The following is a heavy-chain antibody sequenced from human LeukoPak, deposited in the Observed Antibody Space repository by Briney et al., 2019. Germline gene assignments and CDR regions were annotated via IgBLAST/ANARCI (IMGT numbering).Heavy chain of an antibody. Sequence: ASVKVSCKPSGYTFTSFGISWVRQAPGQGLEWMGWISANNPNTDYAPKFQGRVTMTTDTSTSTAYMELRSLRSDDTAEFYCARAQYCSRGNCYDLDYWGQGTLVTVSS. CDR1: GYTFTSFG. D-gene: IGHD2-15*01. J-gene: IGHJ4*02. CDR3: ARAQYCSRGNCYDLDY. CDR2: ISANNPNT. V-gene: IGHV1-18*01.